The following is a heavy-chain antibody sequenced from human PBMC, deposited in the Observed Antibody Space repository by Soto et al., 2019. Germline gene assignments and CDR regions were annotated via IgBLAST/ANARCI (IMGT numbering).Heavy chain of an antibody. Sequence: EVQLLESGGGLVQPGGSLRLSCAASGFTFSSYAMTWVRQAPGKGLEWVSAISGSGTNRYYADSVKGRFTISRDNSKNTLYLQMNSLRAEDTAVYYCAKDSVDYGGYRGLDYWGQGTLVTVSS. V-gene: IGHV3-23*01. CDR1: GFTFSSYA. CDR3: AKDSVDYGGYRGLDY. J-gene: IGHJ4*02. CDR2: ISGSGTNR. D-gene: IGHD4-17*01.